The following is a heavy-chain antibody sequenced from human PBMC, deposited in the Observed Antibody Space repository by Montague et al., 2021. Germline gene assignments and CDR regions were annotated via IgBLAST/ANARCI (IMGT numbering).Heavy chain of an antibody. D-gene: IGHD3-3*01. CDR3: ARAGFWSGYYPTNYYYGMDV. CDR1: GGSISSSSYY. Sequence: SETLSLTRTVSGGSISSSSYYWGWIRQPPGKGLEWIGSIFYSGSTFYNPTLKSRVTISVDTAQNQISLRCISVTAADTAVYYSARAGFWSGYYPTNYYYGMDVWGQGTTVTVSS. CDR2: IFYSGST. J-gene: IGHJ6*02. V-gene: IGHV4-39*01.